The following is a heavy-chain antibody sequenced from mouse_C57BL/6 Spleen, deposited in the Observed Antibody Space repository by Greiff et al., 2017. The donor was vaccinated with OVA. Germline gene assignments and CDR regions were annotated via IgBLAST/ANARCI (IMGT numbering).Heavy chain of an antibody. J-gene: IGHJ1*03. CDR2: IYPGDGDT. CDR1: GYAFSSYW. CDR3: ARLATGYFDV. D-gene: IGHD1-1*01. Sequence: VKLMESGAELVKPGASVKISCKASGYAFSSYWMNWVKQRPGKGLEWIGQIYPGDGDTNYNGKFKGKATLTADKSSSTAYMQLSSLTSEDSAVYFCARLATGYFDVWGTGTTVTVSS. V-gene: IGHV1-80*01.